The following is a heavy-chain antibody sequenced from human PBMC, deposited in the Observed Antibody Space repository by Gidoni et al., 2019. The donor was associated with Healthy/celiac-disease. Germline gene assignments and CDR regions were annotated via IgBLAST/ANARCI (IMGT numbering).Heavy chain of an antibody. CDR3: ARRAGAQDWYFDL. Sequence: QLQLQESGPGLVKPSATLSLTCTVSGGSISSSSYYWGWIRQPPGKGLEWIGSIYYSGSTYYNPSLKSRVTISVDTSKNQFSLKLSSVTAADTAVYYCARRAGAQDWYFDLWGRGTLVTVSS. CDR1: GGSISSSSYY. CDR2: IYYSGST. J-gene: IGHJ2*01. V-gene: IGHV4-39*01. D-gene: IGHD7-27*01.